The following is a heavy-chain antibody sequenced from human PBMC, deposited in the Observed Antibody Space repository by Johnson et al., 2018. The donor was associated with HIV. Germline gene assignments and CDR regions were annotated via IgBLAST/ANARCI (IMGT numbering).Heavy chain of an antibody. CDR1: GFTFDDYA. Sequence: VQLVESGGGLVQPGGSLRLSCAASGFTFDDYAMHWVRQAPGKGLEWVSAISGSGGSTYYADSVKGRFTISRDNTKNTLYVQMNSLRAEDTAVYFCAREPGRGGLRRDAFDIWGQGTMVTVSS. D-gene: IGHD5-12*01. CDR3: AREPGRGGLRRDAFDI. V-gene: IGHV3-23*04. CDR2: ISGSGGST. J-gene: IGHJ3*02.